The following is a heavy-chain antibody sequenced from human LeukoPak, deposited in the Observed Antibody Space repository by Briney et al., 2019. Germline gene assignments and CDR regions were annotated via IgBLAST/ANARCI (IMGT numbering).Heavy chain of an antibody. CDR3: ARDHTPPRVDAFDI. CDR1: GGSISSSSYY. CDR2: IYYSGST. J-gene: IGHJ3*02. V-gene: IGHV4-39*07. Sequence: PSETLSLTCTVSGGSISSSSYYWGWIRQPPGKGLEWIGSIYYSGSTYYNPSLKSRVTISVDTSKNQFSLKLSSVTAADTAVYYCARDHTPPRVDAFDIWGQGTMVTVSS.